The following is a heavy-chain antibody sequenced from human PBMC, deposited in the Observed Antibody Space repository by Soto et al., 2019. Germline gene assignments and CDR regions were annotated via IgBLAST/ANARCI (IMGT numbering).Heavy chain of an antibody. D-gene: IGHD3-22*01. CDR3: AREYYYDSSGYNC. CDR2: ISSSSSYI. CDR1: GFTFSNAW. J-gene: IGHJ4*02. V-gene: IGHV3-21*01. Sequence: SGGSLRLSCAASGFTFSNAWMSWVRQAPGKGLEWVSSISSSSSYIYYADSVKGRFTISRDNAKNSLYLQMNSLRAEDTAVYYCAREYYYDSSGYNCWGQGTLVTVSS.